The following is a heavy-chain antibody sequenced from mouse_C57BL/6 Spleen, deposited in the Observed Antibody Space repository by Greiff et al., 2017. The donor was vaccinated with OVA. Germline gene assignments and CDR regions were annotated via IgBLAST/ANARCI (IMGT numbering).Heavy chain of an antibody. CDR2: IWSGGST. V-gene: IGHV2-2*01. CDR3: ATITTVVATTMDY. CDR1: GFSLTSYG. J-gene: IGHJ4*01. Sequence: QVQLQQSGPGLVQPSQSLSITCTVSGFSLTSYGVHWVRQSPGKGLEWLGVIWSGGSTDYNAAFISRLSLSKDNSKSQVFFKMNSLQADDTAIYYCATITTVVATTMDYWGQGTSVTVSS. D-gene: IGHD1-1*01.